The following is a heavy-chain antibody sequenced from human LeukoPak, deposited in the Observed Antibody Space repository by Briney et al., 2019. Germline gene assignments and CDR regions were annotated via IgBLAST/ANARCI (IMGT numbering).Heavy chain of an antibody. D-gene: IGHD3-3*01. CDR2: INPNSGGT. J-gene: IGHJ6*02. Sequence: ASVKVSCKASGYTFTGYSMHWVRQAPGQGLEWMGWINPNSGGTNYAQQFQGWVTMTRDTSISTAYMELSRLRSDETAVYYCARERITIFGVVYYYYYGMDVWGQGTTVTVSS. CDR3: ARERITIFGVVYYYYYGMDV. V-gene: IGHV1-2*04. CDR1: GYTFTGYS.